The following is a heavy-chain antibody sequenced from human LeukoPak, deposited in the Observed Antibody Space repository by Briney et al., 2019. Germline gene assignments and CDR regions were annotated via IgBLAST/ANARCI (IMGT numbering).Heavy chain of an antibody. CDR1: GGSISSGSYY. Sequence: PSETLSLTCTVSGGSISSGSYYWSWIRQPAGKGLEWIGRIYTSGSTNYNPSLKSRVTISVDTSNNQFSLKLSSVTAADTAVYYCARSGTSGWGYYYYYMDVWGKGTTVTVSS. CDR3: ARSGTSGWGYYYYYMDV. V-gene: IGHV4-61*02. D-gene: IGHD6-19*01. CDR2: IYTSGST. J-gene: IGHJ6*03.